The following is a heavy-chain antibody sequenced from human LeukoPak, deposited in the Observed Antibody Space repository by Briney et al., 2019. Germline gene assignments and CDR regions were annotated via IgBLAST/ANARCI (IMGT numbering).Heavy chain of an antibody. CDR1: GYSISSGYY. CDR2: IYHSGST. Sequence: PSETLSLTCTVSGYSISSGYYWGWIRQPPGKGLEWIGSIYHSGSTNYNPSLKSRVTISVDKSKNQFSLKLSSVTAADTAVYYCASLVGADSPDRKNYYFDYWGQGTLVTVSS. CDR3: ASLVGADSPDRKNYYFDY. D-gene: IGHD1-26*01. V-gene: IGHV4-38-2*02. J-gene: IGHJ4*02.